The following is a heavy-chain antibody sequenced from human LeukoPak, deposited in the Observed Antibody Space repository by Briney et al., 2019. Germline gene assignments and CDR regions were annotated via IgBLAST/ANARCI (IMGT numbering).Heavy chain of an antibody. CDR1: GYTFTGYY. CDR3: AREGIAVAGHFDY. CDR2: INPNSGGT. V-gene: IGHV1-2*06. J-gene: IGHJ4*02. Sequence: ASVTVSCTASGYTFTGYYMHWVRQAPGQGLEWMGRINPNSGGTNYAQKFQGRVTMTRDTSISTAYMELSRLRSDDTAVYYCAREGIAVAGHFDYWGQGTLVTVSS. D-gene: IGHD6-19*01.